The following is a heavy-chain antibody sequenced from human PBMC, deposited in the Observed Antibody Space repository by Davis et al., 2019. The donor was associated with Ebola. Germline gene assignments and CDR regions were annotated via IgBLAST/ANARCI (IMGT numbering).Heavy chain of an antibody. D-gene: IGHD3-22*01. V-gene: IGHV1-2*06. CDR1: GYTFTGYY. CDR3: ATDGYYYDSSGYYNDY. J-gene: IGHJ4*02. CDR2: INPNSGGT. Sequence: AASVKVSCKASGYTFTGYYMHWVRQAPGQGLEWMGRINPNSGGTNYAQKFQGRVTMTRDTSISTAYMELSRLRSDDTAVYYCATDGYYYDSSGYYNDYWGQGTLVTVSS.